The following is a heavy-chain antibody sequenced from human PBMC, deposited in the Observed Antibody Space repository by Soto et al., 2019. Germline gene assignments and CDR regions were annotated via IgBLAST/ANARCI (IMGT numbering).Heavy chain of an antibody. Sequence: GGSLRLSCAASGFTFSSYAMHWVRQAPGKGLEWVAVISYDGSNKYYADSVKGRFTISRDNSKNTLYLQMNSLRAEDTAVYYCVGYCSGGSCYPNYYGMDVWGQGTTVTVSS. CDR3: VGYCSGGSCYPNYYGMDV. D-gene: IGHD2-15*01. CDR2: ISYDGSNK. J-gene: IGHJ6*02. V-gene: IGHV3-30-3*01. CDR1: GFTFSSYA.